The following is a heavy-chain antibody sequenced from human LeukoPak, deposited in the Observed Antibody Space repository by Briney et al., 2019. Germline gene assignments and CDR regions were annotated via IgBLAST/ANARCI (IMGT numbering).Heavy chain of an antibody. CDR2: IYYSGST. J-gene: IGHJ4*02. D-gene: IGHD2-15*01. CDR3: TRNGAATPFDY. CDR1: GGSISSSSYY. V-gene: IGHV4-39*07. Sequence: SETLSLTCTVSGGSISSSSYYWGWIRQPPGKGLEWIGSIYYSGSTYYNPSLKSRVTISVDTSKNQFSLNLSSVTAADTALYYCTRNGAATPFDYWGQGTLVTVSS.